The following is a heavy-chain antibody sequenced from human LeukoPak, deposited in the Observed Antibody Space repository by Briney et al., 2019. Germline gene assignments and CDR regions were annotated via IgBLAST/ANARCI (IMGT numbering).Heavy chain of an antibody. J-gene: IGHJ3*02. CDR2: IYGGGST. V-gene: IGHV3-66*01. CDR3: ARVGYDFWSGPFDI. CDR1: GFTVSDNS. Sequence: GGSLRLSCAVSGFTVSDNSLGWVRQAPGKGLEWVSIIYGGGSTFYADSVKGRFTISRDNAKNSLYLQMNSLRAEDTAVYYCARVGYDFWSGPFDIWGQGTMVTVSS. D-gene: IGHD3-3*01.